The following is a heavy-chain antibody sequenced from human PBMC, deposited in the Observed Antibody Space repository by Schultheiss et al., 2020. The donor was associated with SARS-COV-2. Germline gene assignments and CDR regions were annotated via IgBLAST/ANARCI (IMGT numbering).Heavy chain of an antibody. CDR3: ARDRGTYYYGSGTGGMDV. V-gene: IGHV3-30-3*01. D-gene: IGHD3-10*01. J-gene: IGHJ6*02. Sequence: GGSLRLSCAASGFTFSSYWMHWVRQAPGKGLEWVAVISYDGSNKYYADSVKGRFTISRDNSKNTLYLQMNSLRAEDTAVYYCARDRGTYYYGSGTGGMDVWGQGTTVTVSS. CDR2: ISYDGSNK. CDR1: GFTFSSYW.